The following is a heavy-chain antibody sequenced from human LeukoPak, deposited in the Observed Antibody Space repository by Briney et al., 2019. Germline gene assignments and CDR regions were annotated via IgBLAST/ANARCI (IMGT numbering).Heavy chain of an antibody. V-gene: IGHV3-66*01. J-gene: IGHJ6*02. Sequence: GGSLRLSCAASGFTVSSNYMSWVRQAPGQGLEWVSIIYSGGRTYYADSVKGRFTISRDNSKNTLYLQMNSLRAEDTAVYYCAREEMATIRAYGMDVWGQGTTVTVSS. CDR1: GFTVSSNY. D-gene: IGHD5-24*01. CDR2: IYSGGRT. CDR3: AREEMATIRAYGMDV.